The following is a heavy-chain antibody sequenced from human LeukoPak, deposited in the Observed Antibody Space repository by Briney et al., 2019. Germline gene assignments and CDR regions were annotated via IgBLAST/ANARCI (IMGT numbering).Heavy chain of an antibody. CDR1: GYTFTSNY. CDR2: IIPIFGTA. J-gene: IGHJ5*02. D-gene: IGHD3-10*01. Sequence: SVKVSCKASGYTFTSNYIHWVRQAPGQGLEWMGGIIPIFGTANYAQKFQGRVTITADESTSTAYMELSSLRSEDTAVYYCAREGTDYYGSGSYYGNNWFDPWGQGTLVTVSS. V-gene: IGHV1-69*13. CDR3: AREGTDYYGSGSYYGNNWFDP.